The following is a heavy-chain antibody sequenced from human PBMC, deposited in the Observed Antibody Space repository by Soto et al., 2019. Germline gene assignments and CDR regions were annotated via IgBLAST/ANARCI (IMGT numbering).Heavy chain of an antibody. CDR2: ISGSGGST. J-gene: IGHJ4*03. Sequence: WRSLRLSCAASGFTFSSYAMSWVRQAPGKGLEWVSAISGSGGSTHYADSAKGRFTISRDNSKNTLYLQMNSLRAEDTAVYYCAKDSLGRFLEWLFWGQGTPATVPS. CDR3: AKDSLGRFLEWLF. D-gene: IGHD3-3*01. V-gene: IGHV3-23*01. CDR1: GFTFSSYA.